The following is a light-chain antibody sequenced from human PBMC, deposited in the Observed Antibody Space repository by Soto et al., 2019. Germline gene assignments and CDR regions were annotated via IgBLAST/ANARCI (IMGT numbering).Light chain of an antibody. V-gene: IGKV1-39*01. CDR2: AAS. J-gene: IGKJ2*01. Sequence: DIQMTQSPSSLSASVGDRVTITCRASQSISSYLNWYQQKPGKAPKLLIYAASSLQSGVPSRFSSSGSGTDFTRTISSLQPEDFATYYCQQSYITPYTVGQGTKLEIK. CDR3: QQSYITPYT. CDR1: QSISSY.